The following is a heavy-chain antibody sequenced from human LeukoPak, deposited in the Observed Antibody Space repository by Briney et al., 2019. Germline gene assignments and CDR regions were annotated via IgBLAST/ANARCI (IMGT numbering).Heavy chain of an antibody. V-gene: IGHV1-18*01. CDR2: ISAYNGNT. Sequence: ASVKVSCKASGYTFTSYGISWVRQAPGQGLEWMGWISAYNGNTNYAQKLQGRVTMTTGTSTSTAYMELRSLRSDDTAVYYCARVSVTENWFDPWGQGTLVTISS. J-gene: IGHJ5*02. D-gene: IGHD4-11*01. CDR3: ARVSVTENWFDP. CDR1: GYTFTSYG.